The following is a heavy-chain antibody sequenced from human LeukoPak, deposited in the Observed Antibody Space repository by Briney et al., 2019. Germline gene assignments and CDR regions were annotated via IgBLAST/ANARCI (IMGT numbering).Heavy chain of an antibody. CDR2: IYYSGNT. V-gene: IGHV4-30-4*08. D-gene: IGHD3-22*01. CDR1: GGSISSGDYY. J-gene: IGHJ4*02. CDR3: ASYSSLFDY. Sequence: TLSLTCTVSGGSISSGDYYWNWIRQPPGKGLEWIGYIYYSGNTYYNPSLKSRVTISVDTSKNQFSLKLSSVTAADTAVYYCASYSSLFDYWGQGTLVTVSS.